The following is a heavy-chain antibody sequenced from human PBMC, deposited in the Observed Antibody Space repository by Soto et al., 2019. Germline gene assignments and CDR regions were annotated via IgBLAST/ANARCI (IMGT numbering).Heavy chain of an antibody. D-gene: IGHD3-10*01. CDR3: AREWSTSGDLDH. CDR2: ISYDGSIK. J-gene: IGHJ4*02. Sequence: QVQLVESGGGVVQPGRSLRLSCAASGFTFSSHSIQWVRQAPGKGLEWVAVISYDGSIKYYADSVKGRFTISRDNSKNTAYLQRNRLRAEDAAVFYCAREWSTSGDLDHWGQGALVIVSS. V-gene: IGHV3-30-3*01. CDR1: GFTFSSHS.